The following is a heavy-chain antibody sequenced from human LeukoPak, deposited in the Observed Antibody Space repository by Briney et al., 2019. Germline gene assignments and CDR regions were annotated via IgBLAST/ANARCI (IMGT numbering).Heavy chain of an antibody. V-gene: IGHV3-64*01. CDR3: ARVWEPDSLWFGGGYYYYYYMDV. CDR1: GFTFSSYA. J-gene: IGHJ6*03. CDR2: ISSNGGST. D-gene: IGHD3-10*01. Sequence: GGSLRLSCAASGFTFSSYAMHWVRQAPGKGLEYVSAISSNGGSTYYANSVKGRFTISRDNSKNTLYLQMGSLRAEDMAVYYCARVWEPDSLWFGGGYYYYYYMDVWGKGTTVTVSS.